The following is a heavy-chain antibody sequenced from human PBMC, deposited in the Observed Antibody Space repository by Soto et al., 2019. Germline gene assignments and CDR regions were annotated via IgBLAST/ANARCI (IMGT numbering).Heavy chain of an antibody. CDR3: ASRVKYCSSTSCYWAGYYYGMDV. CDR1: GFTFSSYG. J-gene: IGHJ6*02. CDR2: IWYDGSNK. Sequence: GGSLRLSCAASGFTFSSYGMHWVRQAPGKGLEWVAVIWYDGSNKYYADSVKGRFTISRDNSKNTLYLQMNSLRAEDTAVYYCASRVKYCSSTSCYWAGYYYGMDVWGQGTTVTVSS. D-gene: IGHD2-2*01. V-gene: IGHV3-33*01.